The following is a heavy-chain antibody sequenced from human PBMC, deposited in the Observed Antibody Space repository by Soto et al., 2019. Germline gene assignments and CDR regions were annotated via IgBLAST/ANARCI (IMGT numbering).Heavy chain of an antibody. Sequence: ASVKVSCKASGYTFTSYGISWVRQAPGQGLEWMGWISAYNGNTNYAQKLQGRVTMTTDTSTSTAYMELRSLRSDDTAVYYCARDLRVPAAMTYYYYYMDVWGKGTTVTVSS. CDR2: ISAYNGNT. CDR1: GYTFTSYG. V-gene: IGHV1-18*01. CDR3: ARDLRVPAAMTYYYYYMDV. J-gene: IGHJ6*03. D-gene: IGHD2-2*01.